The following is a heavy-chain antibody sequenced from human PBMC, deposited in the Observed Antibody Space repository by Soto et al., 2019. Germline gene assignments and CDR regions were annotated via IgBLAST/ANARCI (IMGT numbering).Heavy chain of an antibody. V-gene: IGHV3-21*01. CDR1: GFTFSSYS. D-gene: IGHD3-3*01. CDR3: GRDRGLEALGLLYYMGV. J-gene: IGHJ6*03. CDR2: ISSSSSYI. Sequence: GGSLRLSCAASGFTFSSYSMNWVRQAPGKGLEWVSSISSSSSYIYYADSVKGRFTISRDNAKNSLYLQMNSLRAEDTAVYYCGRDRGLEALGLLYYMGVWGKGTTVTVSS.